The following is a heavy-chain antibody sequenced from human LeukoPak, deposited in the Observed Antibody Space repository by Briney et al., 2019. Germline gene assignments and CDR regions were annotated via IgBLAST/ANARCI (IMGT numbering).Heavy chain of an antibody. V-gene: IGHV4-59*08. D-gene: IGHD5-12*01. CDR3: ARHTGYSGYDTYYYGMDV. CDR1: GGSISSYY. CDR2: IYYSGST. J-gene: IGHJ6*02. Sequence: SETLSLTSTVSGGSISSYYWSWIRQPPGKGLEWIGYIYYSGSTNYNPSLKSRVTISVDTSKNQFSLKLSSVTAADTAVYYCARHTGYSGYDTYYYGMDVWGQGTTVTVSS.